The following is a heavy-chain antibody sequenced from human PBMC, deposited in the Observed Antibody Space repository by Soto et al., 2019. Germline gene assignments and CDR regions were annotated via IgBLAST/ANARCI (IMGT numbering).Heavy chain of an antibody. V-gene: IGHV1-69*13. CDR3: ATGIVESGYCSSTSCYLGYYHGMDV. Sequence: ASVKVSCKASACTFSSYAISWVRRAPGQVLEWMGGIIPIFGTANYAQKFQGRVTITADESTSTAYMELSSLRSEDTAVYYCATGIVESGYCSSTSCYLGYYHGMDVWGQGTTVTVSS. D-gene: IGHD2-2*01. CDR2: IIPIFGTA. J-gene: IGHJ6*02. CDR1: ACTFSSYA.